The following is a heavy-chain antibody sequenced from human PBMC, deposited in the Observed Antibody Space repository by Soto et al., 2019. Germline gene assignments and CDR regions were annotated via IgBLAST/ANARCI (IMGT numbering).Heavy chain of an antibody. D-gene: IGHD3-22*01. V-gene: IGHV3-23*01. CDR3: AKDTYFRVSSAYSLFAY. J-gene: IGHJ4*02. Sequence: PGGSLRLSCAASGFSFSEYAMSWVRRAPGKGLEWVSVISNGGGSTSYADSVKGRFTISRDNSKNTLYLQMNSLRGDDTAVYYCAKDTYFRVSSAYSLFAYWGQGTLVTVSS. CDR1: GFSFSEYA. CDR2: ISNGGGST.